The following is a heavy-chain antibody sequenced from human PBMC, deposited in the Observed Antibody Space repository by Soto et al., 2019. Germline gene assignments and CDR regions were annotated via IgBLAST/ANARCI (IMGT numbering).Heavy chain of an antibody. V-gene: IGHV1-69*06. J-gene: IGHJ6*02. CDR3: ARLDRNGGEYYYYGMDV. CDR1: GGTFSSYA. Sequence: ASVKVSCKASGGTFSSYAISWVRQAPGQGLEWMGGTIPIFGTANYAQKFQGRVTITADKSTSTAYMELSSLRSEDTAVYYCARLDRNGGEYYYYGMDVWGQGTTVTVSS. CDR2: TIPIFGTA.